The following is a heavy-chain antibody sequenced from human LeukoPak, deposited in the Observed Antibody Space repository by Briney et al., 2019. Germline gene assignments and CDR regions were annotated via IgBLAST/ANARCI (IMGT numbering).Heavy chain of an antibody. J-gene: IGHJ5*02. CDR2: IYPGDSDT. Sequence: GESLKISCKGSGYTFTNYWIGWVRQMPGKGLEWMGIIYPGDSDTRYSPSFQGQVTISADKSISTAYLQWSSLKASGTAIYYCARQEVVTMVRGAGNWFDPWGQGTLVTVSS. V-gene: IGHV5-51*01. CDR3: ARQEVVTMVRGAGNWFDP. D-gene: IGHD3-10*01. CDR1: GYTFTNYW.